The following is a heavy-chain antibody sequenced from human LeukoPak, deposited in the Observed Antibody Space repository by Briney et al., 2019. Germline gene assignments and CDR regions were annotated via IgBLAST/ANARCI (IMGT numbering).Heavy chain of an antibody. Sequence: SETLSLTCTVSGGSISSGDYYWSWIRQPPGKGLEWIGYIYYSGSTYYNPSLKSRVTISVDTSKNQFSLKLSSVTAADTAVYYCARGIRRNYDFWSGRSYYLDYWGQGTLVTVSS. CDR1: GGSISSGDYY. CDR2: IYYSGST. D-gene: IGHD3-3*01. V-gene: IGHV4-30-4*01. J-gene: IGHJ4*02. CDR3: ARGIRRNYDFWSGRSYYLDY.